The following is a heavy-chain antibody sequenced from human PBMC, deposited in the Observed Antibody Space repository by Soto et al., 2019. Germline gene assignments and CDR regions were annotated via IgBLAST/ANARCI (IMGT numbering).Heavy chain of an antibody. CDR1: GGTFSSYS. D-gene: IGHD5-12*01. J-gene: IGHJ4*02. V-gene: IGHV1-69*04. CDR3: ARDAEDTVATMDY. Sequence: QVQLVQSGAAVKKPGSSLKVSCKASGGTFSSYSLSWVRQAPGQGLEWMGRIIPILGIANYAQKFQDRVTITADKSTSTAYMELSSLRSEDTAVYYCARDAEDTVATMDYWGQGTLVTVSS. CDR2: IIPILGIA.